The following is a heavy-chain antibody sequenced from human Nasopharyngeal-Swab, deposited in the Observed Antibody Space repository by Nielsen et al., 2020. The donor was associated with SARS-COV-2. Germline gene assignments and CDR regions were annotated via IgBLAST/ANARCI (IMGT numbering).Heavy chain of an antibody. J-gene: IGHJ6*02. V-gene: IGHV4-59*01. CDR3: ARDRPAAADSNYYYGVDV. CDR1: GGSISSYY. Sequence: SETLSLTCTVSGGSISSYYWSWIRQPPGKGLEWIGYIYYSGSTNYNPSLKSRVTISVDTSKNQFSLKLSSVTAADTAVYYCARDRPAAADSNYYYGVDVWGQGTTVTVSS. CDR2: IYYSGST. D-gene: IGHD6-13*01.